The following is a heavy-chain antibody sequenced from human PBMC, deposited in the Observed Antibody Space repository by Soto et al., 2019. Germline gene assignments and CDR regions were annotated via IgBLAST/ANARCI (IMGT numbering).Heavy chain of an antibody. J-gene: IGHJ4*02. V-gene: IGHV4-34*01. CDR2: INHSGST. Sequence: SSETLSLTCAVYGGSFSGYYWSWIRQPPGKGLEWIGEINHSGSTNYNPSLKSRVTISVDTSKNQFSLKLSSVTAAVTAVYYCARGDRGNSNYVLDYWGQGTLVTVSS. CDR3: ARGDRGNSNYVLDY. CDR1: GGSFSGYY. D-gene: IGHD4-4*01.